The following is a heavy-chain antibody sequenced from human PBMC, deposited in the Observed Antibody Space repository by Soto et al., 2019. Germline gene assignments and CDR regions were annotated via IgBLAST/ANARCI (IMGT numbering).Heavy chain of an antibody. D-gene: IGHD6-19*01. Sequence: PGGSLRLSCAASGFTFSSYGVHWVRQAPGKGLEWVAVISYDGSNKYYADSVKGRFTISRDNSKNTLYLQMNSLRAEDTAVYYCAKDVGIAVAPLDYWGQGTLVTVSS. CDR2: ISYDGSNK. CDR1: GFTFSSYG. J-gene: IGHJ4*02. V-gene: IGHV3-30*18. CDR3: AKDVGIAVAPLDY.